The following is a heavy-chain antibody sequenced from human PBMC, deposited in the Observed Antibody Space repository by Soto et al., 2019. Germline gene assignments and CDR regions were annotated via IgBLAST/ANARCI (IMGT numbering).Heavy chain of an antibody. CDR3: ARHGDYGNFYYFYYYMDV. Sequence: SETLSLTCAVYGGSFSGYYWSWIRQPPGKGLEWIGEINHSGSTYYNPSLKSRVIIAVDTSKNQFSLKLTSVTAADTAVYYCARHGDYGNFYYFYYYMDVWGKGTTVTVSS. CDR1: GGSFSGYY. J-gene: IGHJ6*03. V-gene: IGHV4-34*01. CDR2: INHSGST. D-gene: IGHD4-17*01.